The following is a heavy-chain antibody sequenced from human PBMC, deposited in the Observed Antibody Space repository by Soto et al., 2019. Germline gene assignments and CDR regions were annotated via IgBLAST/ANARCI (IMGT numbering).Heavy chain of an antibody. J-gene: IGHJ4*02. CDR1: GFTFSSNA. Sequence: EVQLLESGGDLVQPGGSLRLSCAASGFTFSSNAMSWVRQAPGKGLEWVSVISGSGGSTNYAESVKGRFTISRDNSKNTLYLQMNSLRAEDTAVYYCARDQGGTFDYWGQGTLVTVSS. CDR3: ARDQGGTFDY. D-gene: IGHD1-1*01. V-gene: IGHV3-23*01. CDR2: ISGSGGST.